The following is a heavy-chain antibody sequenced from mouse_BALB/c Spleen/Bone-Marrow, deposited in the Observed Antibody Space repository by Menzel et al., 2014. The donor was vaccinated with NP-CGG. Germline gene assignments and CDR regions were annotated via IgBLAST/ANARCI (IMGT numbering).Heavy chain of an antibody. D-gene: IGHD1-2*01. V-gene: IGHV1-87*01. CDR1: GYTFTSYW. CDR3: ARGDTATWFAY. Sequence: QVQLKESGAELTRPGASVKLSCKASGYTFTSYWMQWVKQRPGQGLEWIGAIYPGDGDTRYTQKFKGKATLTADKSSSTAYMQLSSLASEDSAVYYCARGDTATWFAYWGQGTLVTVSA. CDR2: IYPGDGDT. J-gene: IGHJ3*01.